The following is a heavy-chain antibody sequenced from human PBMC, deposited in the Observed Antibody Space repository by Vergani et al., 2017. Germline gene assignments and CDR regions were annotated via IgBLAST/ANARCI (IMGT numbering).Heavy chain of an antibody. Sequence: EVQLLESGGGLVQPGGSLRLSCAASGFTFSSYAMSWVRQAPGKGLEWVGFIRSKAYGGTTEYAASVKGRFTISRDDSKSIAYLQMNSLKTEDTAVYYCTREGDAFDIWGQGTMVTVSS. J-gene: IGHJ3*02. CDR1: GFTFSSYA. CDR2: IRSKAYGGTT. CDR3: TREGDAFDI. V-gene: IGHV3-49*04.